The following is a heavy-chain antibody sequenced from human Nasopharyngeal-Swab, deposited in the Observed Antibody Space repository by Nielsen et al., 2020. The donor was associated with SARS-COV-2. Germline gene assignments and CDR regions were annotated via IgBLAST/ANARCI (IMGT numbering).Heavy chain of an antibody. J-gene: IGHJ4*02. D-gene: IGHD6-19*01. V-gene: IGHV3-74*01. Sequence: GESLKISCSGSGYTFSSYWMHWVRQVPGKGLVWVSRIDPAGTATSYADSLKGRFTISRDDAKNTLYLHMNSLRADDTAIYYCARGSSDWNGIDYWGQGTLVTVSS. CDR1: GYTFSSYW. CDR3: ARGSSDWNGIDY. CDR2: IDPAGTAT.